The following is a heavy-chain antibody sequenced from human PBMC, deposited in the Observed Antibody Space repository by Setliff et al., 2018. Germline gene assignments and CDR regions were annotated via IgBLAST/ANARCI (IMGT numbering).Heavy chain of an antibody. CDR2: ISSNGGST. Sequence: PGGSLRLSCAASGFTFSSYAMHWVRQAPGKGLEYVSAISSNGGSTYYANSVKGRFTISRDNSKNTLYLQMGSLRAEDMAVYYCARSKSSSGWLNWFDPWGQGTLVTVSS. V-gene: IGHV3-64*01. CDR3: ARSKSSSGWLNWFDP. CDR1: GFTFSSYA. J-gene: IGHJ5*02. D-gene: IGHD6-19*01.